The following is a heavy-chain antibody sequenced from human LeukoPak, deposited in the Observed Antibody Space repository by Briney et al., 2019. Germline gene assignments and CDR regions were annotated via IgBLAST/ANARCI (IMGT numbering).Heavy chain of an antibody. J-gene: IGHJ4*02. D-gene: IGHD5-24*01. CDR2: MNPNSGNT. CDR1: GYTFTSYD. CDR3: ARGLRGRRDGYNSYYFDY. V-gene: IGHV1-8*01. Sequence: ASVKVSCQASGYTFTSYDINWVRQATGQGLEWMGWMNPNSGNTGYAQKFQGRVTMTRNTSISTAYMELSSLRSEDTAVYYCARGLRGRRDGYNSYYFDYWGQGTLVAVSS.